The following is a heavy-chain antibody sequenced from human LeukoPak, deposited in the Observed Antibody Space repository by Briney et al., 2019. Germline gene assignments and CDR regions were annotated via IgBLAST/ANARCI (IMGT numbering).Heavy chain of an antibody. Sequence: GASVKVSCKASGYTFTSYGITWVRQAPGQGLEWMGWINTYSGNTNYVQKLQGRVTMTTDTSTSTVYMELRSLRSDDTAVYYCARNSHGYSSGWLQFNFDYWGQGTLVTVSS. D-gene: IGHD6-19*01. V-gene: IGHV1-18*01. CDR3: ARNSHGYSSGWLQFNFDY. J-gene: IGHJ4*02. CDR2: INTYSGNT. CDR1: GYTFTSYG.